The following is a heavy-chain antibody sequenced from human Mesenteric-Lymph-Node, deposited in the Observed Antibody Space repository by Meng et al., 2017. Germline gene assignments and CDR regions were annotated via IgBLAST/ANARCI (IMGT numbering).Heavy chain of an antibody. CDR3: AKGHGGYSGYDLTYFDY. D-gene: IGHD5-12*01. CDR2: IDRKGLSYAT. Sequence: GGSLRLSCAASGFIFSDSAVHWVRQASGKELEWVGRIDRKGLSYATAYGASVKGRCAISRDDSTDTAYLEINSLRREDTAVYYCAKGHGGYSGYDLTYFDYWGQGTLVTVSS. CDR1: GFIFSDSA. J-gene: IGHJ4*02. V-gene: IGHV3-73*01.